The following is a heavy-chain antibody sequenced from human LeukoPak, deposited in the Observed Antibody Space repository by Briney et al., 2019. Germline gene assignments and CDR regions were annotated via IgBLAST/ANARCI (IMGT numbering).Heavy chain of an antibody. CDR1: GGSISTYY. J-gene: IGHJ4*02. D-gene: IGHD6-6*01. V-gene: IGHV4-59*08. Sequence: SETLSLTCTVSGGSISTYYWSWIRQPPGKGLEWIGYIYYSGNTNYNPSLKSRVTMSVDTSKNQFSLKLSSVTAADTAVYYFARHSYSSSSCDYWGQGTLVTVSS. CDR3: ARHSYSSSSCDY. CDR2: IYYSGNT.